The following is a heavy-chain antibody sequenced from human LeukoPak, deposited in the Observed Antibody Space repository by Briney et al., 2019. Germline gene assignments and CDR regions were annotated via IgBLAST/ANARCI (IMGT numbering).Heavy chain of an antibody. J-gene: IGHJ5*02. CDR1: GGSISSGDYY. V-gene: IGHV4-30-4*01. CDR2: IYYSGST. D-gene: IGHD3-16*02. CDR3: ARGPRDYDYVWGSYRCPRFDP. Sequence: KTSETLSLTCTVSGGSISSGDYYWSWIRQPPRQGLESIGYIYYSGSTYYNPSLKSRVTISVDTSKNQFSLKLSSVTAADTAVYYCARGPRDYDYVWGSYRCPRFDPWGQGTLVTVSS.